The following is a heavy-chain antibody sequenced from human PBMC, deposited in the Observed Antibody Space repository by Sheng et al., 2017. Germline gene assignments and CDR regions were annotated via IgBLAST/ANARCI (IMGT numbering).Heavy chain of an antibody. J-gene: IGHJ4*02. CDR2: ISYDGSSE. CDR3: AKEGYYGSGSFGDH. Sequence: VQLVESGGGVVQPGRSLRLSCAASGFTLSNYGMHWVRQVPGEGLEWVAVISYDGSSEHYTDSVRGRFTISRDNSKSTVYLQMNSLNAEDTAVYYCAKEGYYGSGSFGDHWGQGTLVTVSS. V-gene: IGHV3-30*18. D-gene: IGHD3-10*01. CDR1: GFTLSNYG.